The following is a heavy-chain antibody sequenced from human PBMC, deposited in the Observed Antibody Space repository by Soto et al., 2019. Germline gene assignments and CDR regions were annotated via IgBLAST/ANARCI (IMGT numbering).Heavy chain of an antibody. CDR2: INSDGSST. D-gene: IGHD4-17*01. CDR1: GFTFSSYW. J-gene: IGHJ6*03. CDR3: ARTYGDPYYYYYMDV. Sequence: PGGSLRLSCAASGFTFSSYWMHWVRQAPGKGLVWVSRINSDGSSTSYADSVKGRFTISRDNAKNTLYLQMNSLRAEDTAVYYCARTYGDPYYYYYMDVWGKGTTVTVSS. V-gene: IGHV3-74*01.